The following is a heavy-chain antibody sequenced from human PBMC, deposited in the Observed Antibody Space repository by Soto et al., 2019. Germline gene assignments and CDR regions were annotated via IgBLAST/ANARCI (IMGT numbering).Heavy chain of an antibody. V-gene: IGHV3-23*01. CDR1: VSTFSRYA. CDR3: AKDKSLEGGMDV. J-gene: IGHJ6*01. Sequence: AGYLRLSLEDSVSTFSRYALTWVRLAPLKGLEWVSAISGSGGITYYEESVKGRFTISRDNSKNTLYLQMNSLRAEDTAVYYCAKDKSLEGGMDVWGQGTTVTESS. CDR2: ISGSGGIT.